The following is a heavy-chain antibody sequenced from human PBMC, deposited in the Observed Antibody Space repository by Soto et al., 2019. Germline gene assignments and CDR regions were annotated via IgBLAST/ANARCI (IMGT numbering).Heavy chain of an antibody. CDR1: GYSVSDYF. CDR3: ARIKWGLDYYNGMDV. D-gene: IGHD1-26*01. V-gene: IGHV1-2*02. CDR2: INPKTAAT. Sequence: ASVKVSCKASGYSVSDYFIQGVRQAPGQGLEWVAWINPKTAATNYAKKFQGRVSLTWDTAFSTAYMELTRLRPDNTAVYYCARIKWGLDYYNGMDVWGQGTTVTVS. J-gene: IGHJ6*02.